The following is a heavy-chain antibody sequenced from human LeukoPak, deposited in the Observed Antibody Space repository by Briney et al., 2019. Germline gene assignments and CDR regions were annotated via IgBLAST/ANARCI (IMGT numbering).Heavy chain of an antibody. CDR3: AKEEMATSDYYYYYMDV. J-gene: IGHJ6*03. V-gene: IGHV3-23*01. CDR2: ISGSGAT. Sequence: PGGSLRLSCAASGFTFSTSAMTWVRQAPGKGLEWVSGISGSGATDYADSVKGRFTISRDNSKNTLYLQMNSLRAEDTAVYYCAKEEMATSDYYYYYMDVWGKGTTVTVSS. D-gene: IGHD5-24*01. CDR1: GFTFSTSA.